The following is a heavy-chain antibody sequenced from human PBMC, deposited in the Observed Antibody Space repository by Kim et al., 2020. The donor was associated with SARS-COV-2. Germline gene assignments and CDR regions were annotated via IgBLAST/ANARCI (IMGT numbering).Heavy chain of an antibody. Sequence: GGSLRLSCAPSGFTFSNYAINWVRQAPGKGLEWVSGISGSDGTTYYADSVKGRFTISRDISKNTLFLQMSSLRAEDTAVYYCAIHIVGGRHFAYWGQGTLVTVSS. D-gene: IGHD1-26*01. CDR3: AIHIVGGRHFAY. CDR1: GFTFSNYA. V-gene: IGHV3-23*01. J-gene: IGHJ4*02. CDR2: ISGSDGTT.